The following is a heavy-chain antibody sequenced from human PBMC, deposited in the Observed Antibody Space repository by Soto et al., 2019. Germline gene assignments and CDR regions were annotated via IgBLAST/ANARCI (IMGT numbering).Heavy chain of an antibody. D-gene: IGHD6-13*01. CDR1: GFTFSDHY. CDR3: GRNLAAGGTFYFDY. Sequence: EVQLVESGGGLVQPGGSLRLSCAASGFTFSDHYMDWVRQAPGKGLEWVGRIRNEPKGYTTEYAASVKGRFTISRYDSDNSLYLQMNNLKTEDTAVYYCGRNLAAGGTFYFDYWGQGALVTVSS. V-gene: IGHV3-72*01. CDR2: IRNEPKGYTT. J-gene: IGHJ4*02.